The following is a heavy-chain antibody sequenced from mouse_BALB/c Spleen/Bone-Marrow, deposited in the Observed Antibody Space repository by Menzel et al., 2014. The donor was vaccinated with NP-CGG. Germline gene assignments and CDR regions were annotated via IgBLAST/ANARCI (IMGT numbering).Heavy chain of an antibody. CDR1: GFTFSSFG. J-gene: IGHJ1*01. CDR2: ISSGSSTI. Sequence: EVHLVESGGGLVQPGGSRKLSCAASGFTFSSFGMHWVRQAPEKGLEWVAYISSGSSTIYYADTVKGRFTTSRDNPKNTLFLQMTSLRSEDTAMYYCARWGGYFDVWGAGTTVTVSS. CDR3: ARWGGYFDV. V-gene: IGHV5-17*02.